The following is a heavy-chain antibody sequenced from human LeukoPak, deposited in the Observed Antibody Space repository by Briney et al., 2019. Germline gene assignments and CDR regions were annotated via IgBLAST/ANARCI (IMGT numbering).Heavy chain of an antibody. CDR1: GGSISSSSYY. Sequence: SETLSLTCTVSGGSISSSSYYWGWIRQPPGKGLEWIGSIYYSGSTYYNPSLKSRVTISVDTSKNQFSLKLSSVTAADTAVYYCARVRTTAMVRGAIFDYWGQGTLVTVSS. V-gene: IGHV4-39*07. CDR2: IYYSGST. J-gene: IGHJ4*02. CDR3: ARVRTTAMVRGAIFDY. D-gene: IGHD3-10*01.